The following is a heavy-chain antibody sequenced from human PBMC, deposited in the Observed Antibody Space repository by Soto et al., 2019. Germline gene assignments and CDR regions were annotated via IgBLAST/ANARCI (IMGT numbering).Heavy chain of an antibody. CDR1: GYTFTKYG. CDR3: ARGEYGVFDY. J-gene: IGHJ4*02. D-gene: IGHD4-17*01. CDR2: SSTSNGNT. V-gene: IGHV1-18*01. Sequence: ASVKVCCKASGYTFTKYGIIWVRQAPGQGLEWMGWSSTSNGNTNYAQKFQGRVAMTTDTSTSTAYMELRSLRSDDTAVYYCARGEYGVFDYWGQGTLVTVSS.